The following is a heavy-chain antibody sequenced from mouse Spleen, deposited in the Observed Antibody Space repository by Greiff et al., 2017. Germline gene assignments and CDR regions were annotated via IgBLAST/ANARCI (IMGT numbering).Heavy chain of an antibody. D-gene: IGHD2-12*01. J-gene: IGHJ4*01. CDR2: ISSGGSYT. Sequence: EVKLVESGGDLVKPGGSLKLSCAASGFTFSSYGMSWVRQTPDKRLEWVATISSGGSYTYYPDSVKGRFTISRDNAKNTLYLQMSSLKSEDTAMYYCATPPTTRYAMDYWGQGTSVTVSS. V-gene: IGHV5-6*01. CDR3: ATPPTTRYAMDY. CDR1: GFTFSSYG.